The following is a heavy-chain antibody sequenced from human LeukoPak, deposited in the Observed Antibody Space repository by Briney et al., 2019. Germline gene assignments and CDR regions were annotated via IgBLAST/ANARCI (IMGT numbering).Heavy chain of an antibody. J-gene: IGHJ3*02. V-gene: IGHV4-39*07. Sequence: SETLSLTCTVSGGSISGSSYYWGWIRQPPGKGLEWIGRIYYSGSTHYNPSLKSRVTISVDTSKNQFSLKLNSVSAADTAVYYCARDGAVDILTGYGAFDIWGQGTMVTVSS. CDR2: IYYSGST. CDR1: GGSISGSSYY. CDR3: ARDGAVDILTGYGAFDI. D-gene: IGHD3-9*01.